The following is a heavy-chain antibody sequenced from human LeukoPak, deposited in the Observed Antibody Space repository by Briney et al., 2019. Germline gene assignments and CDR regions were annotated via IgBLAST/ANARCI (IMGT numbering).Heavy chain of an antibody. J-gene: IGHJ6*03. CDR3: ARDTGSYLGMVG. Sequence: GGSLRLSCAASGFTVSSNYMSWVRQAPGKGLEWVSVIYSGGNTYYADSVKGRFTISRDNSKNTLYLQMNSLRAEDTAVYYCARDTGSYLGMVGWGNGAPVTVS. D-gene: IGHD3-22*01. CDR2: IYSGGNT. V-gene: IGHV3-66*01. CDR1: GFTVSSNY.